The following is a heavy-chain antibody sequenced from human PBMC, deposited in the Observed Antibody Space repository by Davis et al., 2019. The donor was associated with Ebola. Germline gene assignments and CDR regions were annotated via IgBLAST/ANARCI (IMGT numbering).Heavy chain of an antibody. V-gene: IGHV3-43*02. CDR1: GFTFDDYA. J-gene: IGHJ4*02. CDR2: ISGDGGST. D-gene: IGHD3-22*01. Sequence: GESLKISCAASGFTFDDYAMHWVRQAPGKGLEWVSLISGDGGSTYYADSVKGRFTISRDNAKNSLYLQMNSLRDEDTAVYYCARETSTGWLAQGYWGQGTLVTVSS. CDR3: ARETSTGWLAQGY.